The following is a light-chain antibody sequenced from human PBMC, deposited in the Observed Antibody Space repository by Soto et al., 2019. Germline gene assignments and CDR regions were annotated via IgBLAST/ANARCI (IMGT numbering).Light chain of an antibody. CDR3: LQHNTYPFT. V-gene: IGKV1-17*01. CDR1: QGIRNG. CDR2: AAS. J-gene: IGKJ2*01. Sequence: DIQMTQSPTSLSASVGDRVTITCRASQGIRNGLGWYQQKPGKAPKRLIYAASSLQRGVPSRSSGSGSGTEFTLKISRLQPEDVATYYCLQHNTYPFTFGQGTKLEIK.